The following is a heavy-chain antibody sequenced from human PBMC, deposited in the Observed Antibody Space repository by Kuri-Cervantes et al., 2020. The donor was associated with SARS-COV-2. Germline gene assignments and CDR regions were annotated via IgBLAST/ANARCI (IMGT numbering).Heavy chain of an antibody. CDR2: IRYDGSNK. D-gene: IGHD6-13*01. CDR1: GFTFSSYG. V-gene: IGHV3-30*02. J-gene: IGHJ4*02. CDR3: AGLYSSSWSYDY. Sequence: GSLRLSWAASGFTFSSYGMHWVRQAPGKGLEWVAFIRYDGSNKYYADSVKGRFTISRDNSKNTLYLQMSSLRAEDTAVYYCAGLYSSSWSYDYWGQGTLVTVSS.